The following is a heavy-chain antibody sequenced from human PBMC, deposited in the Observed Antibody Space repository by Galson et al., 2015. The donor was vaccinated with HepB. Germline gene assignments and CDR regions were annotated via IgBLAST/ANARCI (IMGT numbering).Heavy chain of an antibody. Sequence: SLRLSCAASGITFTNFWLTWVRQAPGKGLEGVASIKKDGTQRNYVDSVKGRFTISRDNAKQSLYLQMDGLRAEDTAIYYCYVGHYFNSWGQGTLVTVSS. D-gene: IGHD3-16*01. CDR3: YVGHYFNS. CDR2: IKKDGTQR. V-gene: IGHV3-7*01. J-gene: IGHJ4*02. CDR1: GITFTNFW.